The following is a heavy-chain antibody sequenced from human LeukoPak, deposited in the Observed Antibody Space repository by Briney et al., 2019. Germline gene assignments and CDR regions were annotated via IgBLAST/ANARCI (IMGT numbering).Heavy chain of an antibody. Sequence: GGSLRLSCAASGFTFSSYGMHWVRQAPGKGLEWVSSIDSSGGYMFYADSVKGRFIISRDNAKDSLYLQMNSLRVEDTAVYYCLRGDRRDYWGQGTLVAVSS. J-gene: IGHJ4*02. V-gene: IGHV3-21*06. CDR1: GFTFSSYG. CDR3: LRGDRRDY. CDR2: IDSSGGYM.